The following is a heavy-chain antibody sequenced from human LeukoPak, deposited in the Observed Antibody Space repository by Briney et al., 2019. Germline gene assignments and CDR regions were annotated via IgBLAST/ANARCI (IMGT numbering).Heavy chain of an antibody. CDR1: GGSISNYN. CDR2: IYNSGTT. J-gene: IGHJ5*02. V-gene: IGHV4-4*07. Sequence: SETLSLTCSGSGGSISNYNWNWIRQAAGNGLEGIGRIYNSGTTNYNPSLNSRVSMSVDTSTNQFSLKMSSVAAADTAVYYCARDRPYSQWFDPWGQGTLVIVSS. CDR3: ARDRPYSQWFDP. D-gene: IGHD2-15*01.